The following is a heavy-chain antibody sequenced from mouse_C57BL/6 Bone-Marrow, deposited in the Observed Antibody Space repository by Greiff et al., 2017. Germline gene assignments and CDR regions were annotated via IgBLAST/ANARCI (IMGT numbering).Heavy chain of an antibody. Sequence: QVQLKQPGAELVKPGASVTLSCKASGSTFTSYWMQWVKQRPGQGLEWIGEIDPSDSYTNYNQKFKGKATLTVDTSSSTAYLQLSSLTSDDSAVYYCASDSSGSYAMDYWGQGTSGTVSS. CDR2: IDPSDSYT. D-gene: IGHD3-2*02. V-gene: IGHV1-50*01. CDR3: ASDSSGSYAMDY. J-gene: IGHJ4*01. CDR1: GSTFTSYW.